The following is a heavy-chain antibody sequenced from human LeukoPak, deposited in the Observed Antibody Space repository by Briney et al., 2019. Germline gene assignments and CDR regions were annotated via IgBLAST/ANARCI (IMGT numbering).Heavy chain of an antibody. J-gene: IGHJ4*02. Sequence: SETLSLTCSVSDDSITMYYWTWIRQPPGKGLEWIGYVDHTGSTNFNPSLNGRVSISRDTTKNLFSLRLRSVTAADTAVYYCARGAVAGTYFWGQGTLVTVSS. CDR3: ARGAVAGTYF. D-gene: IGHD6-19*01. V-gene: IGHV4-59*01. CDR1: DDSITMYY. CDR2: VDHTGST.